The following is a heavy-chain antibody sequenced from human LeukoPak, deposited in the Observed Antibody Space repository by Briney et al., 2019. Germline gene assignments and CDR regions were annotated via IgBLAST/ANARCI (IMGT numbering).Heavy chain of an antibody. V-gene: IGHV3-30-3*01. CDR3: ARGRWYDSSGSDAFDI. D-gene: IGHD3-22*01. Sequence: PGGSLRLSCAASGFTFSSYAMHWVRQAPGKGLEWVAVISYDGSNKYYADSVKGRFTISRDNSKNTLYLQMNSLRAEDTAVYYCARGRWYDSSGSDAFDIWGQGTMVTVSS. CDR2: ISYDGSNK. CDR1: GFTFSSYA. J-gene: IGHJ3*02.